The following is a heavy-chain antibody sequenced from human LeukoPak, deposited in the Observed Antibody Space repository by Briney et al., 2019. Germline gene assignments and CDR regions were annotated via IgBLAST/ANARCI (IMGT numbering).Heavy chain of an antibody. CDR1: GGAISSYY. J-gene: IGHJ3*02. CDR3: ARTIVVVISTGAFDM. D-gene: IGHD3-22*01. V-gene: IGHV4-59*01. CDR2: IYYSGST. Sequence: SETLSLTCTVSGGAISSYYWSWIRQPPGKGLEWIGYIYYSGSTNYNPSLKSRVTISVDTSKNQFSLKLSSVTAADTAVYYCARTIVVVISTGAFDMWGQGTMVTVSS.